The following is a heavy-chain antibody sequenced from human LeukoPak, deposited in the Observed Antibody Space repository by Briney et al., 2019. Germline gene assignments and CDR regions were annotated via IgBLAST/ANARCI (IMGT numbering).Heavy chain of an antibody. CDR3: TKGEGDY. CDR1: GGSISSYY. V-gene: IGHV4-59*13. Sequence: RSSETLSLTCTVSGGSISSYYWSWIRQPPGKGLEWIGYIYDSGNTNYNPSLKSRVTISVDTSKNQFSLKLSSVTAADTAVYYCTKGEGDYWGQGTLVTVS. J-gene: IGHJ4*02. D-gene: IGHD2-21*01. CDR2: IYDSGNT.